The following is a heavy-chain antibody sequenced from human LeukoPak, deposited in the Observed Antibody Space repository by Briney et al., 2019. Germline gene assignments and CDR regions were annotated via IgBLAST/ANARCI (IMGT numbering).Heavy chain of an antibody. J-gene: IGHJ6*04. Sequence: SVTVSCKASGGTFSSYAISWVRQAPGQGLEWMGGIIPIFGTANYAQKFQGRVTITADKSTSTAYMELSSLRSEDTAVCYCASTIVVVPAAIPYYYGMDVWGKGTTVTVSS. D-gene: IGHD2-2*01. V-gene: IGHV1-69*06. CDR3: ASTIVVVPAAIPYYYGMDV. CDR2: IIPIFGTA. CDR1: GGTFSSYA.